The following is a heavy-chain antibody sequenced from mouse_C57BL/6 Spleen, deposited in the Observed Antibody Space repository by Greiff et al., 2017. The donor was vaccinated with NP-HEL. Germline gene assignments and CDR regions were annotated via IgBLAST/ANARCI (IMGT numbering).Heavy chain of an antibody. Sequence: DVKLVESGGGLVQPGGSLSLSCAASGFTFTDYYMSWVRQPPGKALEWLGFIRNKANGYTTEYSASVKGRFTISRDNSQSILYLQMNALRAEDSATYYCARSPYAPYAMDYWGQGTSVTVSS. V-gene: IGHV7-3*01. CDR1: GFTFTDYY. D-gene: IGHD6-5*01. J-gene: IGHJ4*01. CDR2: IRNKANGYTT. CDR3: ARSPYAPYAMDY.